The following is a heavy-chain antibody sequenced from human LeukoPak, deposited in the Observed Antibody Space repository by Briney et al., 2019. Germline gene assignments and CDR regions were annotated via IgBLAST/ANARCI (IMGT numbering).Heavy chain of an antibody. J-gene: IGHJ5*02. CDR3: AKDHRVWFGEFHNWFDP. V-gene: IGHV3-23*01. Sequence: GGSLRLSCAASGFTFSSYAMSWVGQAQGKGLEWVSAISGSGGSTYYADSVKGRFTISRDNSKNTLYLQMNSLRAEDTAVYYCAKDHRVWFGEFHNWFDPWGQGTLVTVSS. CDR1: GFTFSSYA. D-gene: IGHD3-10*01. CDR2: ISGSGGST.